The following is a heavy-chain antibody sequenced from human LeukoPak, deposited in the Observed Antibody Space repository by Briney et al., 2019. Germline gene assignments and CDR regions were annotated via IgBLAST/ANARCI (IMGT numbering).Heavy chain of an antibody. V-gene: IGHV4-30-4*08. Sequence: SETLSLTCTVSGGSISSYYWSWIRQPPGKGLEWIGYIYYSGSTYYNPSLKSRVTISVDTSKNQFSLKLSSVTAADTAVYYCARSYGSGSYSPDYWGQGTLVTVSS. CDR3: ARSYGSGSYSPDY. J-gene: IGHJ4*02. CDR2: IYYSGST. D-gene: IGHD3-10*01. CDR1: GGSISSYY.